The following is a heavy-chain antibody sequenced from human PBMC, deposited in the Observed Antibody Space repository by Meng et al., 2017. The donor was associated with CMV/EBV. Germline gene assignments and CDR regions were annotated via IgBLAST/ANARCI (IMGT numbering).Heavy chain of an antibody. CDR3: ASNGYTSGYCYYYGMDV. Sequence: SVKVSCKASGGTFSSYAISWVRQAPGQGLEWMGGIIPIFGTANYAQKFQGRVTITTDESTSTAYMELSSLRSEDTAVYYCASNGYTSGYCYYYGMDVWGQGTTVTVSS. CDR1: GGTFSSYA. D-gene: IGHD5-24*01. J-gene: IGHJ6*02. V-gene: IGHV1-69*05. CDR2: IIPIFGTA.